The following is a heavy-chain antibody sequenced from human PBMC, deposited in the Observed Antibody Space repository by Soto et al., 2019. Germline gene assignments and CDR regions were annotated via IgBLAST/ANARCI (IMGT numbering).Heavy chain of an antibody. CDR2: IYWDDDK. CDR3: AHSEGSSCVCDN. J-gene: IGHJ4*02. V-gene: IGHV2-5*02. Sequence: QVTLKESGPTLVKPRQTLTLTCTFSGFSLTSPGMNVGWIRQPPGKALEWLVLIYWDDDKRYNPSLRNRLTITKDTSKNQVVLTVTNVDPVDTGTYYCAHSEGSSCVCDNWGQGTLVTVSS. CDR1: GFSLTSPGMN. D-gene: IGHD6-13*01.